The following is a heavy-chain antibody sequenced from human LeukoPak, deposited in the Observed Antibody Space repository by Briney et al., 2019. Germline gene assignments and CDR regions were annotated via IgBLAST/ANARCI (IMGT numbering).Heavy chain of an antibody. J-gene: IGHJ4*02. V-gene: IGHV3-30-3*02. Sequence: PGGSLRLSCAASGFTFSSYAMHWVRQAPGKGLEWVAVISYDGSNKYYADSVKGRFTISRDNSKNTLYLQMNSLRAEDTAVYYCAKTRYGRMYQLPSDYWGQGTLVTVSS. CDR2: ISYDGSNK. CDR1: GFTFSSYA. D-gene: IGHD2-2*01. CDR3: AKTRYGRMYQLPSDY.